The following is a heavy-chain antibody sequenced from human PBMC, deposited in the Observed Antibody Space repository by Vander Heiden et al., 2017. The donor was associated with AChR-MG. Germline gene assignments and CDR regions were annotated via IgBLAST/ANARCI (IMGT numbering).Heavy chain of an antibody. CDR3: ARGGLIAPRPDFDS. CDR2: IHPGDSET. J-gene: IGHJ4*02. V-gene: IGHV5-51*03. D-gene: IGHD6-6*01. CDR1: GYSFPSYW. Sequence: ELQLVQSGAAVTTPAESLMISCEGSGYSFPSYWTRWGRPLLGEGLGWMVIIHPGDSETRYSPSFQGQVHISADKSISTAYLQWSSMKAADTAVYYGARGGLIAPRPDFDSWGQGTLVTVSS.